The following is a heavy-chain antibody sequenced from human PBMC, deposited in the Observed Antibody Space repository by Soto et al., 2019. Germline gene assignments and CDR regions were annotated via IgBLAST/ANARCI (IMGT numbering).Heavy chain of an antibody. CDR1: GYTFTSYG. V-gene: IGHV1-18*01. CDR3: ARVPIPYYDILTGYKNYYFDY. Sequence: QVQLVQSGAEVKKPGASVKVSCKASGYTFTSYGISWVRQAPGQGLEWMGWISAYNGNTNYAQKLQGRVTMTTDTSTITAYMELRSLRSDDTAVYYCARVPIPYYDILTGYKNYYFDYWGKGTLVTVSS. CDR2: ISAYNGNT. D-gene: IGHD3-9*01. J-gene: IGHJ4*02.